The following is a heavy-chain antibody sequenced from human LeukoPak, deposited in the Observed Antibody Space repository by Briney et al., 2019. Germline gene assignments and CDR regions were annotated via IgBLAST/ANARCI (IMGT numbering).Heavy chain of an antibody. J-gene: IGHJ6*02. CDR3: ARGPTIAAAGRDYYYYGMDV. V-gene: IGHV4-61*01. Sequence: RPSETLSLTCTVSGYSLSSGFFCDWIRQPPGKGLEWIGYIYYSGSTNYNPSLKSRVTISVDTSKNQFSLKLSSVTAADTAVYYCARGPTIAAAGRDYYYYGMDVWGQGTTVTVSS. CDR2: IYYSGST. D-gene: IGHD6-13*01. CDR1: GYSLSSGFF.